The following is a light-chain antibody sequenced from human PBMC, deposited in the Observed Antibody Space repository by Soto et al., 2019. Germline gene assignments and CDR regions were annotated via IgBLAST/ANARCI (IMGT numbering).Light chain of an antibody. CDR2: KAS. Sequence: DIQMTQSPSTLSASVGDRVTITCRASQYISSWLAWYQQKPGKAPKLLIYKASSLESGVPSRFRGSGSGTEFTLTMSSLQPDDFATYYCQQYNSQRTFGQGTKVEIK. CDR1: QYISSW. J-gene: IGKJ1*01. CDR3: QQYNSQRT. V-gene: IGKV1-5*03.